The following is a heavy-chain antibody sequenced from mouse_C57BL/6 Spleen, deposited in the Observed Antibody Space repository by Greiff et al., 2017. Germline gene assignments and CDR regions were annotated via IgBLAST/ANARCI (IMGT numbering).Heavy chain of an antibody. J-gene: IGHJ4*01. V-gene: IGHV1-62-2*01. Sequence: QVQLQQSGAELVKPGASVKLSCKASGYTFTEYTIHWVKQRSGQGLEWIGWFYPGSGSIKYNEKFKDKATLTADKSSSTVYMELSRLTSEDSAVXFCARHDETGFYYGNYSYAMDYWGQGTSVTGAS. CDR3: ARHDETGFYYGNYSYAMDY. CDR1: GYTFTEYT. CDR2: FYPGSGSI. D-gene: IGHD2-1*01.